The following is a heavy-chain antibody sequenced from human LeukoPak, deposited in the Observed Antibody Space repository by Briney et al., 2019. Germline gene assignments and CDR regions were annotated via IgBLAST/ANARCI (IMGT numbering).Heavy chain of an antibody. D-gene: IGHD6-19*01. V-gene: IGHV4-59*01. CDR3: ASYSSGWQIDY. J-gene: IGHJ4*02. CDR1: GGSISSYY. Sequence: SETLSLTCTVSGGSISSYYWSWIRQPPGKGLEWIGYIYYSGSTNYNPSLNSRVSISVDTSKNQYSLKLSSVTAADTAVDYCASYSSGWQIDYWGQGTLVTVSS. CDR2: IYYSGST.